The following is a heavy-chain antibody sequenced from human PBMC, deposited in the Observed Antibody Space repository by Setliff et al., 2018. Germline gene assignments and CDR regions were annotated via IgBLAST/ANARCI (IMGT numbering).Heavy chain of an antibody. J-gene: IGHJ4*02. D-gene: IGHD3-3*01. CDR3: ATLSKDLNY. CDR1: GFTFSSYA. Sequence: PGGSLRLSCATSGFTFSSYAMSWVRQAPGKGLEWVSAMSASGTSTYHADSVKGRFTISGDNSKNTLYLQMNSLTAEDTAMYYCATLSKDLNYWGQGTLVTVSS. V-gene: IGHV3-23*01. CDR2: MSASGTST.